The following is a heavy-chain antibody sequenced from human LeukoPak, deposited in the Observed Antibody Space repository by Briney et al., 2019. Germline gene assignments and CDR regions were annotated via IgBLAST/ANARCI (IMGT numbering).Heavy chain of an antibody. CDR2: IYHSGST. V-gene: IGHV4-38-2*02. D-gene: IGHD4-23*01. J-gene: IGHJ4*02. CDR3: ARDTHVVTGFDY. Sequence: SETLSLTCAVSGYSISSGYYWGWIRQPPGKGLEWIGSIYHSGSTYYNPSLKSRVTISVDTSKNQFSLKLSSVTAADTAVYYCARDTHVVTGFDYWGQGTLVTVSS. CDR1: GYSISSGYY.